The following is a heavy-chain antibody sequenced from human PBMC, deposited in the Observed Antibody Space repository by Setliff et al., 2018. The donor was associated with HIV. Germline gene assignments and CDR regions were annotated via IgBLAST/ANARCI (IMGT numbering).Heavy chain of an antibody. Sequence: GESLKISCKGFGYSFTNYWIGWVRQMPGKGLEWMGLIYCGDSRTRYSPSFQGQVTISADKSITTAYLQWSSLKASDTAIYYCGRYASGSYYFDYWGQGTLVTVSS. D-gene: IGHD3-10*01. J-gene: IGHJ4*02. CDR1: GYSFTNYW. CDR2: IYCGDSRT. V-gene: IGHV5-51*01. CDR3: GRYASGSYYFDY.